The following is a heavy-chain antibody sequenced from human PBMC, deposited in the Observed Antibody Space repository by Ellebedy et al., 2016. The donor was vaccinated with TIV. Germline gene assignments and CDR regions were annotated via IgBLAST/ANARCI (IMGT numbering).Heavy chain of an antibody. Sequence: KVSCKGSGYSFTNYWIGWVRQMPGKGLDWMGIIYPGDSDTRYSPSFQGQVTISADQSISTAYLQWSSLKASDTAMYYCASAKYYGSGTYAPYLDYWGQGTLVTVSS. CDR3: ASAKYYGSGTYAPYLDY. D-gene: IGHD3-10*01. CDR2: IYPGDSDT. V-gene: IGHV5-51*01. CDR1: GYSFTNYW. J-gene: IGHJ4*02.